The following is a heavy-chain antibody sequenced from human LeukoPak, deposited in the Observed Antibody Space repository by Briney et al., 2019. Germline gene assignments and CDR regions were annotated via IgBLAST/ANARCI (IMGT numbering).Heavy chain of an antibody. CDR2: ISAYNGNT. J-gene: IGHJ4*02. V-gene: IGHV1-18*01. CDR1: GYTFTSYG. D-gene: IGHD3-22*01. CDR3: ARAFPGTYYYDSSGYFPDD. Sequence: ASVKVSCKASGYTFTSYGISWVRQAPGQGLEWMGWISAYNGNTNYAQKLQGRVTITTDTSTSTAYMELRSLRSDDTAVYYCARAFPGTYYYDSSGYFPDDWGQGTLVTVSS.